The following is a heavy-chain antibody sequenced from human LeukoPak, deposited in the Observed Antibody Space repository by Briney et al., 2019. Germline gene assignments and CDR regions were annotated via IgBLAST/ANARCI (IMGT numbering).Heavy chain of an antibody. D-gene: IGHD3-22*01. CDR3: ARHRRYYEIEAFDI. CDR2: IYYSGST. Sequence: KPSETLSLTCTVSGGSISSSSYYWGWIRQPPGKGLEWIGSIYYSGSTYYNPSLKSRVTISVDTSKNQFSLKLSSVTAADTAVYYCARHRRYYEIEAFDIWGQGTMVTVSS. CDR1: GGSISSSSYY. V-gene: IGHV4-39*01. J-gene: IGHJ3*02.